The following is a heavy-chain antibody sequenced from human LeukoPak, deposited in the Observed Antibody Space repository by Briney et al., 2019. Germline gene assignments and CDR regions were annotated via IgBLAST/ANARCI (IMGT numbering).Heavy chain of an antibody. CDR1: GFTFDDYA. D-gene: IGHD5-12*01. J-gene: IGHJ4*02. V-gene: IGHV3-9*01. Sequence: GWCLRLSCAPSGFTFDDYAMHWVRQAPGNGMEWASGISWNSCSIGYADSVKGRFTISRGNAKNSLYLQMNSLRAEDTALYYCAKGRLEGYSGAVDYWGQGTLVTVSS. CDR3: AKGRLEGYSGAVDY. CDR2: ISWNSCSI.